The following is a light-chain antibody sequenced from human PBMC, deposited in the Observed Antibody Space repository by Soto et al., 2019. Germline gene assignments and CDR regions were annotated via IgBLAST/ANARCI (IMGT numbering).Light chain of an antibody. CDR2: DVS. J-gene: IGLJ2*01. V-gene: IGLV2-14*01. Sequence: QSALTQPASVSGSPGQSITISCTGSSSDVGGYDYVSWYQQHPGKAPKLMIYDVSNRPSGVSNHFSGSKSANTASLTISGLQAEDEADYYCSSYSSSSTLFGGGTKLTVL. CDR3: SSYSSSSTL. CDR1: SSDVGGYDY.